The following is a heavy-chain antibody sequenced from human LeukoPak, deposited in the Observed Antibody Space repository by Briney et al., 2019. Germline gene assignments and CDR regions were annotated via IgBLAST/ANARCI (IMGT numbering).Heavy chain of an antibody. CDR2: INQDGSEK. V-gene: IGHV3-7*01. Sequence: GGSLRLSCAASGFTFSSYWMSWVRQAPGKGLEWVANINQDGSEKSHVDSVKGRFTISRDNAMNSLYLQMNILRAEDTAVYYCAKLRRGPWHFDLWGRGTLVTVSS. CDR3: AKLRRGPWHFDL. J-gene: IGHJ2*01. D-gene: IGHD3-10*01. CDR1: GFTFSSYW.